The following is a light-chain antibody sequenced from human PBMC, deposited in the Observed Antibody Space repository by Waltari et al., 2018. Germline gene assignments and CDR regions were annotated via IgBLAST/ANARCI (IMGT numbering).Light chain of an antibody. Sequence: QTVVTQEPSLSVSPGGTVTLTCSLSSGSLSDPSYASWYQPTPGQPPRTLVYKGNRLSSGVPDRFSGSILGNKAALTITGAQADDESDYYCLLYMGSGIWVFGGGTKLTVL. CDR1: SGSLSDPSY. J-gene: IGLJ3*02. V-gene: IGLV8-61*01. CDR2: KGN. CDR3: LLYMGSGIWV.